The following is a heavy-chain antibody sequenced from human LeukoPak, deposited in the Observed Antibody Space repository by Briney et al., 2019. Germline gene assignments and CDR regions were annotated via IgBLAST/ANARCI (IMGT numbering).Heavy chain of an antibody. V-gene: IGHV2-5*01. CDR1: GFSLSTSGVG. D-gene: IGHD3-22*01. CDR3: AHRRGDSSGYYYYDY. Sequence: SGPTLVNPTQTLTLTRTFSGFSLSTSGVGVGWIRQPPGKALEWLALIYWNDDKRYSPSLKSRLTNTKDTSKNQVVLTMTNMDPVDTATYYCAHRRGDSSGYYYYDYWGQGTLVTVSS. J-gene: IGHJ4*02. CDR2: IYWNDDK.